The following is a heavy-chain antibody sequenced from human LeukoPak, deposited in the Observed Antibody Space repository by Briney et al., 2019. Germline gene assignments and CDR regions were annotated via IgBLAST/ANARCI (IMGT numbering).Heavy chain of an antibody. Sequence: GGSLRLSCEASTFNFGLYVMTWARQAPGKGLEWVSGISGGGLSTYYTDSVKGRFTISRENSKDTLYLEMTRLRTEDTAVYFCGRGGSTRAQAFDVWGQGTMVTVSS. CDR3: GRGGSTRAQAFDV. V-gene: IGHV3-23*01. CDR2: ISGGGLST. CDR1: TFNFGLYV. J-gene: IGHJ3*01. D-gene: IGHD2-15*01.